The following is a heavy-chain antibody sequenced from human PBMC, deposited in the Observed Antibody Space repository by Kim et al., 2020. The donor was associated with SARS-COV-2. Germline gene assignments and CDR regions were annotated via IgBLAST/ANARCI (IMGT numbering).Heavy chain of an antibody. J-gene: IGHJ3*02. D-gene: IGHD6-13*01. CDR2: ISWNSGSI. Sequence: GGSLRLSCAASGFTFDDYAMHWVRQAPGKGLEWVSGISWNSGSIGYADSVKGRFTISRDNAKNSLYLQMNSLRAEDTALYYCAKDKGSSWALTPHAFDIWGQGTMVTVSS. CDR1: GFTFDDYA. CDR3: AKDKGSSWALTPHAFDI. V-gene: IGHV3-9*01.